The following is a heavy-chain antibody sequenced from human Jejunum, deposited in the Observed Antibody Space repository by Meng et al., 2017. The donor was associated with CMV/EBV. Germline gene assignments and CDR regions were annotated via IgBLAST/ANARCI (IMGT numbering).Heavy chain of an antibody. CDR3: VRGSDFRYGMDV. J-gene: IGHJ6*02. V-gene: IGHV3-21*01. Sequence: VSGVTFSSDTMTWVRQAPGKGMEWVSSISSSRDFTYYADSVKGRFTISRDNAKKSLFLQMNSLRAEDTAIYYCVRGSDFRYGMDVWGQGTTVTVSS. CDR2: ISSSRDFT. CDR1: GVTFSSDT. D-gene: IGHD3-3*01.